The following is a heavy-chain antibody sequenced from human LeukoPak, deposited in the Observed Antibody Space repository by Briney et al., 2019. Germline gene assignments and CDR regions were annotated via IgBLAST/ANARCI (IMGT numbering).Heavy chain of an antibody. V-gene: IGHV3-30*02. CDR2: IRYDGSNK. CDR3: ARVYWGSSSRYRPLQY. Sequence: GGSLRLSCAASGFTFSSYGMHWVRQAPGKGLEWVAFIRYDGSNKYYADSVKGRFTISRDNSKNTLYLQMNSLRADDTAVYYCARVYWGSSSRYRPLQYWGQGTLVTVSS. J-gene: IGHJ4*02. CDR1: GFTFSSYG. D-gene: IGHD6-13*01.